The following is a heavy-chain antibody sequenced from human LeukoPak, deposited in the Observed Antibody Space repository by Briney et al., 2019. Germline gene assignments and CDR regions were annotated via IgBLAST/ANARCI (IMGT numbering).Heavy chain of an antibody. CDR3: ARGRGPPMVRGAVYFDY. J-gene: IGHJ4*02. V-gene: IGHV4-31*03. D-gene: IGHD3-10*01. Sequence: SETLSLTCTVYGGSISDNNYYWGWIRQPPGKGLEWIGYIYYSGSTYYNPSLKSRVTISVDTSKNQFSLKLSSVTAADTAVYYSARGRGPPMVRGAVYFDYWGQGTLVTVSS. CDR2: IYYSGST. CDR1: GGSISDNNYY.